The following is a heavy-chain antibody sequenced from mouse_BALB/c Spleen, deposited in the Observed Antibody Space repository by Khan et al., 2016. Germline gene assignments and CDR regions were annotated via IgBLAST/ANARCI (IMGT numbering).Heavy chain of an antibody. J-gene: IGHJ3*01. CDR2: INTYTGEP. Sequence: QIQLVQSGPELKKPGETVKISCKASGFTFTNYGMNWVKQAPGKGLKWMGWINTYTGEPTYADEFKGRFVFSLETSASTAYLQINNLKKEDTATYFCARRMLTRRWFAYWGQGTLVTVSA. D-gene: IGHD2-3*01. V-gene: IGHV9-3-1*01. CDR3: ARRMLTRRWFAY. CDR1: GFTFTNYG.